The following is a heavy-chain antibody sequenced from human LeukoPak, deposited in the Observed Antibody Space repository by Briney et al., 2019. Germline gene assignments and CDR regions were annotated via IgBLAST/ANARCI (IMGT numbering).Heavy chain of an antibody. J-gene: IGHJ4*02. CDR3: ARGWLLRYFDERDRYFDY. CDR2: IYSDGST. CDR1: GFAVSSNY. D-gene: IGHD3-9*01. Sequence: GGSLRLSCAASGFAVSSNYISWVRQAPGKGLEWVSIIYSDGSTFHADSVKGRFTMSRDNSKNTLDLQMNSLRAEDTAVYFCARGWLLRYFDERDRYFDYWGQGTLVTVSS. V-gene: IGHV3-53*01.